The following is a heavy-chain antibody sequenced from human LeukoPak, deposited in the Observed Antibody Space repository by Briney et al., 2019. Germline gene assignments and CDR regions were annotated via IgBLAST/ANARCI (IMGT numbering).Heavy chain of an antibody. D-gene: IGHD4-17*01. CDR1: GFTFSSYA. CDR2: ISGSGGST. V-gene: IGHV3-23*01. J-gene: IGHJ4*02. CDR3: AKDRDYGVYVLGLPRFDY. Sequence: GGSLRLSCAASGFTFSSYAMSWVRQAPGKGLEWVSAISGSGGSTYYADSVKGRFTISRDNSKNTLYLQMNSLRAEDTAVYYCAKDRDYGVYVLGLPRFDYWGQGTLVTVSS.